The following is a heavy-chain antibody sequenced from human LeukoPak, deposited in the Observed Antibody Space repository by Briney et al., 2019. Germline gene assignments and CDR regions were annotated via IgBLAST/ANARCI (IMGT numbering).Heavy chain of an antibody. CDR2: IYYSGST. Sequence: SETLSLTCTVSGGSISSGSYYWSWIRQPPGKGLEWIGYIYYSGSTNYNPSLKSRVTISVDTSKNQFSLKLSSVTAADTAVYYCAKVSGYSYGYFDYWGQGTLVTVSS. J-gene: IGHJ4*02. V-gene: IGHV4-61*01. CDR3: AKVSGYSYGYFDY. D-gene: IGHD5-18*01. CDR1: GGSISSGSYY.